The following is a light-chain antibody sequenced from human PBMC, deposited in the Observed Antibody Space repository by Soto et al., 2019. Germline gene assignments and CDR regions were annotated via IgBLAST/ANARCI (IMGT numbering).Light chain of an antibody. Sequence: AIRMTPSPSSLSASTGDRVTTTCRASQGISSYLAWYQQKPGKAPKLLIYAASTLQSGVPSRFSGSGSGTDFTLTISCLQSEDFATYYCQQYYSYHWTFGQGTKVDI. V-gene: IGKV1-8*01. CDR1: QGISSY. CDR3: QQYYSYHWT. CDR2: AAS. J-gene: IGKJ1*01.